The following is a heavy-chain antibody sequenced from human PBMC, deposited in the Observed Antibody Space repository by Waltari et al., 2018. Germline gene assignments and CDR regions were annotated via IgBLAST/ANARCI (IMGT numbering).Heavy chain of an antibody. J-gene: IGHJ1*01. CDR3: AIYKSEYFEI. CDR2: IGGSSGTA. D-gene: IGHD1-20*01. CDR1: GVSISSGNW. V-gene: IGHV4-28*01. Sequence: QVQLQESGPGLVKPSETLSLTCGVSGVSISSGNWWTWIRQPPGKGLEWIGNIGGSSGTAYYKSSLTSRGTISKDTSKNQFSLKLNSVTAADTAVYYCAIYKSEYFEIWGQGALVTVSS.